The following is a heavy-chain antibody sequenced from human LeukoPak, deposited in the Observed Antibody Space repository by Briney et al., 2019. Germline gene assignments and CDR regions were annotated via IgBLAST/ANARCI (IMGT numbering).Heavy chain of an antibody. CDR1: GFTFSSYS. V-gene: IGHV3-21*01. Sequence: KPGGSLRLSCAASGFTFSSYSMNWVRQAPGKGLEWVSSISSSSSYIYYADSVKGRFTISRDNAKNSLYLQMNSLRAEDTAVYYCVREGLYSGYEWYWGQGTLVTVSS. CDR2: ISSSSSYI. J-gene: IGHJ4*02. CDR3: VREGLYSGYEWY. D-gene: IGHD5-12*01.